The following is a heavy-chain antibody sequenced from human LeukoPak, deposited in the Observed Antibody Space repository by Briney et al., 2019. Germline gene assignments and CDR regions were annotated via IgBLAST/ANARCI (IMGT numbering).Heavy chain of an antibody. Sequence: MSSETLSLTCTVAGGSISSHYWSWIRQPPGKGLEWIGYIYYSVSTNYNPSLKSRVTISVDTSKNQFSLKLSSVTAADTAVYYCARVGATYYYDSSGYYYDYWGQGTLVTVSS. CDR2: IYYSVST. D-gene: IGHD3-22*01. CDR1: GGSISSHY. J-gene: IGHJ4*02. V-gene: IGHV4-59*11. CDR3: ARVGATYYYDSSGYYYDY.